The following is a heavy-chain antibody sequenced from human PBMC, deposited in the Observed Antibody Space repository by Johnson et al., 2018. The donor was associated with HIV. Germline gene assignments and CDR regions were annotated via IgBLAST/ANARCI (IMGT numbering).Heavy chain of an antibody. D-gene: IGHD3-10*01. CDR3: ARDRGGAARDAFDI. CDR2: IYSGGST. J-gene: IGHJ3*02. V-gene: IGHV3-66*01. Sequence: VQLVESGGGVVQPGRSLRLSCAASGFTFSSYAMSWVRQAPWKGLEWVSVIYSGGSTYYADSVKGRFTISRDNAKNSLYLQMNSLRAEDTALYYCARDRGGAARDAFDIWGQGTMVTVSS. CDR1: GFTFSSYA.